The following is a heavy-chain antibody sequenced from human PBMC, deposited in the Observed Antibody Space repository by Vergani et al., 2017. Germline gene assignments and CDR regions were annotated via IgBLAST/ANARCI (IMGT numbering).Heavy chain of an antibody. CDR2: IIPILGTA. CDR3: ARRAGSGWYGDDAFDI. D-gene: IGHD6-19*01. V-gene: IGHV1-69*11. J-gene: IGHJ3*02. CDR1: GGTFSSYA. Sequence: QVQLVQSGAEVKKPGSSVKVSCKASGGTFSSYAISWVRQAPGQGLEWMGRIIPILGTANYAQKFQGRVTITAEESTSTAYMELSSLRSEDTAVYYCARRAGSGWYGDDAFDIWGQGTMVTVSS.